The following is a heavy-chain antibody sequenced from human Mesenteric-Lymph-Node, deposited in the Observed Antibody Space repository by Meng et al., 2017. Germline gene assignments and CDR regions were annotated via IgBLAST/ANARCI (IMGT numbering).Heavy chain of an antibody. CDR1: GFTFSSYG. D-gene: IGHD4-23*01. Sequence: GGSLRLSCAASGFTFSSYGMHWVRQAPGKGLEWVSSITGRSQFIYYADSVKGRFTISRDNAESSLSLQMSSLSAEDTAVYYCARARGNAAWYEFDYWGQGTLVTVSS. V-gene: IGHV3-21*01. J-gene: IGHJ4*02. CDR2: ITGRSQFI. CDR3: ARARGNAAWYEFDY.